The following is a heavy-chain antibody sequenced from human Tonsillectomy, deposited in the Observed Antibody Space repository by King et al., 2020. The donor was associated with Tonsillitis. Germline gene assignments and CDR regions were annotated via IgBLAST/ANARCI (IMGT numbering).Heavy chain of an antibody. J-gene: IGHJ4*02. V-gene: IGHV3-30*02. CDR1: GFTFSNYN. Sequence: VQLVESGGDVVQPGGSLRLSCAASGFTFSNYNMHWVRQAPDKGLEWVTFVRYDGSDAYFAASVKGRFTMARDNSKNTLHLQMSSLRAEDTAIYYCARGHEYHFDYWGQGTLVTVSS. CDR3: ARGHEYHFDY. D-gene: IGHD2-2*01. CDR2: VRYDGSDA.